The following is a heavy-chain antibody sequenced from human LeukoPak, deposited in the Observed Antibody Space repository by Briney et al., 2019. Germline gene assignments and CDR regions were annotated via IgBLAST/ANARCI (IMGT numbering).Heavy chain of an antibody. Sequence: SETLSLTCTVSGGSISSGSYYWSWIRQPAGKGLEWIGRIYTSGSTNYNPSLKSRVTISVDTSKNQFSLKLSSVTAADTAVYYCARVPSRTDFWAPYYYMDVWGKGTTVTVSS. CDR1: GGSISSGSYY. D-gene: IGHD3-3*01. V-gene: IGHV4-61*02. CDR2: IYTSGST. J-gene: IGHJ6*03. CDR3: ARVPSRTDFWAPYYYMDV.